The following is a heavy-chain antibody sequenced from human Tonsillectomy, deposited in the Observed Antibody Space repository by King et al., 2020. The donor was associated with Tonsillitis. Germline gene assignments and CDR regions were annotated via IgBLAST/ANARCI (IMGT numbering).Heavy chain of an antibody. CDR2: ISYDGSNK. Sequence: VQLVESGGGVVQPRRSLRLSCAASGFTLSTYGMHWVRQAPGKGLERVAVISYDGSNKYYADSVRGRFNISRDNSKNTLYLQMNSLRAEDTAVYYCHRGYCSNTGCYRGGYYYGMDVWGQGTTVTLSS. D-gene: IGHD2-2*01. CDR3: HRGYCSNTGCYRGGYYYGMDV. CDR1: GFTLSTYG. V-gene: IGHV3-30*03. J-gene: IGHJ6*01.